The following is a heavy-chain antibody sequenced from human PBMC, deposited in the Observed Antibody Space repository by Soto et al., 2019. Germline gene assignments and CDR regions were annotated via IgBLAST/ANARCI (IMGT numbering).Heavy chain of an antibody. CDR3: GSQRCADYGDLHAP. J-gene: IGHJ1*01. V-gene: IGHV4-59*01. Sequence: SETLSLTCTVSGGSISGYYWSWIRQPPGKGLEWIGNIYYSGTTNYNPSLKSRVTISVDTSKNQFSLKLSSVTSADTAVYYCGSQRCADYGDLHAPGAQGTSVPVSS. D-gene: IGHD4-17*01. CDR2: IYYSGTT. CDR1: GGSISGYY.